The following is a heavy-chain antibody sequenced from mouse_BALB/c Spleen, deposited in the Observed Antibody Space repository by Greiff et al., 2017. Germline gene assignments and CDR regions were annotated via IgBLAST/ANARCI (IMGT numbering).Heavy chain of an antibody. CDR2: ILHGSGST. D-gene: IGHD1-1*01. CDR3: ARWGGYYGSSPWFAY. J-gene: IGHJ3*01. CDR1: GYTFTSYW. V-gene: IGHV1-9*01. Sequence: QVQLQQPGAELVKPGASVKMSCKASGYTFTSYWMHWVKQRPGHGLEWIGEILHGSGSTNYNEKFKGKATFTADTSSNTAYMQLSSLTSEDSAVYYCARWGGYYGSSPWFAYWGQGTLVTVSA.